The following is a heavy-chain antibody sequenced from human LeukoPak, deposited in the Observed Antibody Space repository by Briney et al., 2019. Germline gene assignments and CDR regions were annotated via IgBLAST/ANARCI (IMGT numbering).Heavy chain of an antibody. CDR3: ARDPNILTGYYFDY. CDR1: GFTFSSYG. V-gene: IGHV3-30*03. J-gene: IGHJ4*02. D-gene: IGHD3-9*01. Sequence: GGSLRLSCAASGFTFSSYGMHWVRQAPGKGLEWVAVISYDGSNKYYADSVKGRFTISRDNSKNTLYLQMNSLRAEDTAVYYCARDPNILTGYYFDYWGQGTLVTVSS. CDR2: ISYDGSNK.